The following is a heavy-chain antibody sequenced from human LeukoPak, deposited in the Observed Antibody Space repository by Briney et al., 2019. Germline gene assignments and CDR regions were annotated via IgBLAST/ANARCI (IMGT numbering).Heavy chain of an antibody. D-gene: IGHD3-10*01. CDR2: IRYEGTNK. Sequence: LGGSLRLSCAASGFTFNNYAMHWVRQAPGKGVEWVSFIRYEGTNKYFAHSVKGPCPLSRDNFQKTLYLQINTLNAEETSVYYCARVQRDYGSGSYTKTYNWFDPWGQGTLVTVSS. CDR1: GFTFNNYA. V-gene: IGHV3-30*02. CDR3: ARVQRDYGSGSYTKTYNWFDP. J-gene: IGHJ5*02.